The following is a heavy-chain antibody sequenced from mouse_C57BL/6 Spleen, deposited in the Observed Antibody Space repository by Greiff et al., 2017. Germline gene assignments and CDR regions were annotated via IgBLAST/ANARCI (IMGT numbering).Heavy chain of an antibody. Sequence: VQLQQPGAELVKPGASVKLSCKASSYTFTSYWMHWVKQRPGQGLEWIGMIHPNSGSTNYNEKFKSKATLTVDKSSSTAYMQLSSLPSEDSAVYYCAITTVVETQFAYWGQGTLVTVSA. CDR1: SYTFTSYW. D-gene: IGHD1-1*01. CDR3: AITTVVETQFAY. J-gene: IGHJ3*01. V-gene: IGHV1-64*01. CDR2: IHPNSGST.